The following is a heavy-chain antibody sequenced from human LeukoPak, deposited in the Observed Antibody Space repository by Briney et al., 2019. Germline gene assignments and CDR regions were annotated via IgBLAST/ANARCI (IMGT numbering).Heavy chain of an antibody. V-gene: IGHV4-59*01. CDR2: IYYSGST. D-gene: IGHD1-26*01. J-gene: IGHJ4*02. CDR3: ARDVGFALDY. CDR1: GGSISSYY. Sequence: PSETLSLTCTVSGGSISSYYWSWIRQPPGKGLEWIGYIYYSGSTNYNPSLKSRVTISVDTSKNQFSLKLSSVTAADTAVYYCARDVGFALDYWGQGTLVTVSS.